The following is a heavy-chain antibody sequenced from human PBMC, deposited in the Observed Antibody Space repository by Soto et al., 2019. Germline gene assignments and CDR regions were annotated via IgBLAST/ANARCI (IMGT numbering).Heavy chain of an antibody. D-gene: IGHD2-8*01. V-gene: IGHV4-31*03. J-gene: IGHJ6*02. CDR3: ARLGMVYATGYYYGMDV. CDR1: GGSISSGGYY. CDR2: IYYSGST. Sequence: QVQLQESGPGLVKPSQTLSLTCTVSGGSISSGGYYWSWIRQHPGKGLEWIGYIYYSGSTYYNPSLRSRGTISVDTSKNQFSLKLSSVTAADTAVYYCARLGMVYATGYYYGMDVWGQGTTVTVSS.